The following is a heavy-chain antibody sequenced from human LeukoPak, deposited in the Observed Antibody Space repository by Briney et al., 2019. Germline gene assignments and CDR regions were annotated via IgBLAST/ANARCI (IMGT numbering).Heavy chain of an antibody. CDR2: MNPNSGNT. Sequence: AASVKVSCKASGYTFTSYDINWVRQATGQGLEWMGWMNPNSGNTGYAQKFQGRVTMTRNTSISTAYMELSRLRSDDTAVYYCARDKSSAYYYYGMDVWGQGTTVTVSS. D-gene: IGHD6-19*01. CDR3: ARDKSSAYYYYGMDV. V-gene: IGHV1-8*01. J-gene: IGHJ6*02. CDR1: GYTFTSYD.